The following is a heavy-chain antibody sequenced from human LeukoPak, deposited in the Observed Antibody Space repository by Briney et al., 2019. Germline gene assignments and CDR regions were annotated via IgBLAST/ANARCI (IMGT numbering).Heavy chain of an antibody. CDR2: ISTSSSYI. J-gene: IGHJ4*02. D-gene: IGHD1-26*01. CDR3: ARDEGGKWELLGREGN. V-gene: IGHV3-21*01. Sequence: GGSLRLSCAASGFTFSGYSMSWVRQAPGKGLEWVSSISTSSSYIYYTDSVKGRFTISRDNAKKSLYLQMNSLRAEDTAVYCCARDEGGKWELLGREGNWGQGTQVTVSS. CDR1: GFTFSGYS.